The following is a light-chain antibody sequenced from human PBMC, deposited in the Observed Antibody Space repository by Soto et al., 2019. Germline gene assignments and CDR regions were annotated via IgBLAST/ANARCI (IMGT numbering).Light chain of an antibody. Sequence: QSALTQPASVSGSPGQSITISCIGTSTDVGGYNYVSWYQHHPGKAPKLMIFDVSDRPSGVSDRFSGSKSGNTASLTISGLQAEDEADYYCSSYTSSSSLVFGGGTKVTVL. V-gene: IGLV2-14*03. J-gene: IGLJ2*01. CDR1: STDVGGYNY. CDR3: SSYTSSSSLV. CDR2: DVS.